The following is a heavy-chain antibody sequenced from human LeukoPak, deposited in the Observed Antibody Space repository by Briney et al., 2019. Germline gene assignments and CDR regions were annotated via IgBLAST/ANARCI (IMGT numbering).Heavy chain of an antibody. V-gene: IGHV4-59*01. Sequence: PSETLSLNCAVYGGSFSGYYWGWIRQPPGGGLEYIGYIYYSGSTNYNPSLKSRVTISVDTSKNQFSLKLNSVSAADTAVYFCARLSRLTLIRGVTCYHSLDVWGKGTKVTVSS. CDR3: ARLSRLTLIRGVTCYHSLDV. CDR1: GGSFSGYY. D-gene: IGHD3-10*01. J-gene: IGHJ6*04. CDR2: IYYSGST.